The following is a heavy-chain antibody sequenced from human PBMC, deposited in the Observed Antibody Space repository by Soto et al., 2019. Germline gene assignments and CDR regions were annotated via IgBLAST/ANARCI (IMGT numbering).Heavy chain of an antibody. CDR3: ARGPLAVTTSWFDP. CDR1: GYTFTSYD. CDR2: MNPNSGNT. J-gene: IGHJ5*02. V-gene: IGHV1-8*01. Sequence: QVQLVQSGAEVKKPGASVKVSCKASGYTFTSYDINWVRQATGQGLEWMGWMNPNSGNTGYAQKFQGRVTMTRNTSMSTAYMELSSLRSEDTAVYSCARGPLAVTTSWFDPWGQGTLVTVSS. D-gene: IGHD4-4*01.